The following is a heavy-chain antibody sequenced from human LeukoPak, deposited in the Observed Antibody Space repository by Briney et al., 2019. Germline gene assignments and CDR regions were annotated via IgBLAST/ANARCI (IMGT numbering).Heavy chain of an antibody. J-gene: IGHJ6*02. CDR3: ASGINYDILTGYRRYYYYGMDV. CDR1: GGSFSGYY. D-gene: IGHD3-9*01. Sequence: SETLSLTCAVYGGSFSGYYWSWIRQPPGKGLEWIGEINHSGSTNYNPSLKSRVTISVDTSKNQFSLKLSSVTAADTAVYYCASGINYDILTGYRRYYYYGMDVWGQGTTVTVSS. V-gene: IGHV4-34*01. CDR2: INHSGST.